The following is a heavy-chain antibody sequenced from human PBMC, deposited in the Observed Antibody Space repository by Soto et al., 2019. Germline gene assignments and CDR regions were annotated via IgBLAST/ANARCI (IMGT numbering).Heavy chain of an antibody. CDR3: ARATSIAVAGCFDY. J-gene: IGHJ4*02. Sequence: SETLSLTCAVYGGSFSGYYWSWIRQPPGKGLEWIGEINHSGSTNYNPSLKSRVTISVDTSKNQFSLKLSSVTAADTAVYYCARATSIAVAGCFDYWGQGTLVTVSS. CDR2: INHSGST. V-gene: IGHV4-34*01. D-gene: IGHD6-19*01. CDR1: GGSFSGYY.